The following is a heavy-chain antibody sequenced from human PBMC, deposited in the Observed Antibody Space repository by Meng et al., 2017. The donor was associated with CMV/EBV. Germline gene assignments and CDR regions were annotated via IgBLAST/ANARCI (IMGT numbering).Heavy chain of an antibody. CDR3: ARRGSYYGSGSYYNWFDP. D-gene: IGHD3-10*01. Sequence: QVQLGQSGAEGKKPGSSVKVSCKASGGTFSSYAISWVRQAPGQGLEWMGGIIPIFGIANYAQKFQGRVTITADESTSTAYMELSSLRSEDTAVYYCARRGSYYGSGSYYNWFDPWGQGTLVTVSS. J-gene: IGHJ5*02. V-gene: IGHV1-69*12. CDR2: IIPIFGIA. CDR1: GGTFSSYA.